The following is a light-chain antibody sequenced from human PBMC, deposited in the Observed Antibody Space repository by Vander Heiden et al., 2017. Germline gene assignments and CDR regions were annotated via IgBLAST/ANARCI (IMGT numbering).Light chain of an antibody. CDR2: INN. V-gene: IGLV1-44*01. CDR1: GSNIVSNT. CDR3: GTWDDSLNGYV. J-gene: IGLJ1*01. Sequence: THPTPASGAPRQTATTFCSGRGSNIVSNTVNWYQQLPGAAPKLLIYINNQRPSGVPDRFSGSKSGTSASLAISGLQSEDEADYYCGTWDDSLNGYVFGSGTKVTVL.